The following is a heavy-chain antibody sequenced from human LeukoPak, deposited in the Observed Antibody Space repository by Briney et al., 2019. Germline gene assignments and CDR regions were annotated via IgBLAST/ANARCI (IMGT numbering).Heavy chain of an antibody. CDR2: IIPIFGTA. V-gene: IGHV1-69*13. J-gene: IGHJ3*02. CDR1: GGTFSSYA. D-gene: IGHD2-2*01. CDR3: ARELIPKNIVVVPAALDAFDI. Sequence: SAKVSCKASGGTFSSYAISWVRQAPGQGLEWMGGIIPIFGTANYAQKFQGRVTITADESTSTAYMELSSLRSEDTAVYYCARELIPKNIVVVPAALDAFDIWGQGTMVTVSS.